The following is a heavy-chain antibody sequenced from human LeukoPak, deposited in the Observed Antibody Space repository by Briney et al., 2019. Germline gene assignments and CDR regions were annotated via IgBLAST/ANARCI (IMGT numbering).Heavy chain of an antibody. CDR1: GGSFSGYY. D-gene: IGHD2-2*01. V-gene: IGHV4-34*01. J-gene: IGHJ4*02. CDR3: ARLRTTSSDDY. Sequence: PSETLSLTCAVYGGSFSGYYWSWIRQPPGKGLEWIGEINHSGSTNYNPSLKSRVTISVDTSKNQFSLKLTSVTAADTAVYYCARLRTTSSDDYWGQGTLVTVSS. CDR2: INHSGST.